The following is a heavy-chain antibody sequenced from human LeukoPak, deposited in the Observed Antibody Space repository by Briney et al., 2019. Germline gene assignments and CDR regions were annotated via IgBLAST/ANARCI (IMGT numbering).Heavy chain of an antibody. CDR1: GYTFTSYG. D-gene: IGHD3-22*01. V-gene: IGHV1-18*01. CDR3: ASPAYDSSGYRFDY. CDR2: ISAYNGNT. J-gene: IGHJ4*02. Sequence: ASVKDSCKASGYTFTSYGISWVRQAPGQGLEWMGWISAYNGNTNYAQKLQGRVTMTTDTSTSTAYMELRSLRSEDTAVYYCASPAYDSSGYRFDYWGQGTLVTVSS.